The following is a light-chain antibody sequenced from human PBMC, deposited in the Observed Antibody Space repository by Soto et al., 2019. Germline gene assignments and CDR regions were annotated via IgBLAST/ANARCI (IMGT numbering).Light chain of an antibody. CDR2: KAS. CDR1: QSISSW. J-gene: IGKJ1*01. Sequence: DIQMTQSPSTLSASVGDRVTITCRASQSISSWLAWYQQKPGKAPKLLIYKASSLESGVPSRFSGSGSGTEFTLTFSSLQPDDFATYYCQQYNSYSWTFGQGTKMEIK. CDR3: QQYNSYSWT. V-gene: IGKV1-5*03.